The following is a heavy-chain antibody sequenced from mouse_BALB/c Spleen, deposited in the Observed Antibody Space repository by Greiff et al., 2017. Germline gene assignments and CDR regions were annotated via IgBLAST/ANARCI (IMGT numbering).Heavy chain of an antibody. J-gene: IGHJ2*01. V-gene: IGHV5-12-1*01. Sequence: EVQLQESGGGLVKPGGSLKLSCAASGFAFSSYDMSWVRQTPEKRLEWVAYISSGGGSTYYPDTVKGRFTISRDNAKNTLYLQMSSLKSEDTAMYYCARERGYDDDGGYYFDYWGQGTTLTVSS. CDR2: ISSGGGST. CDR3: ARERGYDDDGGYYFDY. D-gene: IGHD2-4*01. CDR1: GFAFSSYD.